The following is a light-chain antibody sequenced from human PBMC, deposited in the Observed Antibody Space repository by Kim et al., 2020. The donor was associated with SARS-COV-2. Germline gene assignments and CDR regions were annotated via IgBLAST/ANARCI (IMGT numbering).Light chain of an antibody. J-gene: IGLJ3*02. CDR3: AEWDGNLYDWV. CDR1: KSNVGNNP. Sequence: ELTQPPSASGTPGQRVTISCSGSKSNVGNNPVNWYQQFPGTAPKFIIYGDGQRPSGDFDRFSGSKSGTSASLALGGLHSEDEADYYCAEWDGNLYDWV. CDR2: GDG. V-gene: IGLV1-44*01.